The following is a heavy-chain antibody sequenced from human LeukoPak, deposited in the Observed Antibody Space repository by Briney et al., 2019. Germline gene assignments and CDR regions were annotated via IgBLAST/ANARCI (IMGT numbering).Heavy chain of an antibody. V-gene: IGHV4-59*12. CDR1: GGSISSYY. J-gene: IGHJ4*02. CDR2: IYYSGST. CDR3: ASQWLVDFDY. Sequence: SETLSLTCTVSGGSISSYYWSWIRQPPGKGLEWIGYIYYSGSTYYNPSLKSRVTISVDTSKNQFSLKLSSVTAADTAVYYCASQWLVDFDYWGQGTLVTVSS. D-gene: IGHD6-19*01.